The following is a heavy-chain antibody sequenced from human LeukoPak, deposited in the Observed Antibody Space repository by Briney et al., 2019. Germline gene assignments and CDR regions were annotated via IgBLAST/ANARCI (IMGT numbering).Heavy chain of an antibody. J-gene: IGHJ6*03. Sequence: PSETLSLTCTVSGGSISSYSWSWIRQPPGKGLEWIGHIYTSGTTNYNPSLKSRVTISVDTSKNHFSLKLSSVIAANTAVYYCARLSSGYYDFWSGSYRRSYYYYMDVWGKGTTVTVSS. D-gene: IGHD3-3*01. CDR2: IYTSGTT. CDR3: ARLSSGYYDFWSGSYRRSYYYYMDV. CDR1: GGSISSYS. V-gene: IGHV4-4*09.